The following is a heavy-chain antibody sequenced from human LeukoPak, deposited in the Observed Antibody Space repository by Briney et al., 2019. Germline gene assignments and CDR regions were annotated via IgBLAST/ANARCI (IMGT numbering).Heavy chain of an antibody. Sequence: GGSLRLSCAAPGFTFSSYWMSWVRQAPGKGLEWVANIKQDGSEKYYVDSVKGRFTISRDNAKNSLYLQMNSLRAEDTAVYYCARVKDIVLMVYARYAFDIWGQGTMVTVSS. CDR1: GFTFSSYW. CDR2: IKQDGSEK. J-gene: IGHJ3*02. D-gene: IGHD2-8*01. CDR3: ARVKDIVLMVYARYAFDI. V-gene: IGHV3-7*01.